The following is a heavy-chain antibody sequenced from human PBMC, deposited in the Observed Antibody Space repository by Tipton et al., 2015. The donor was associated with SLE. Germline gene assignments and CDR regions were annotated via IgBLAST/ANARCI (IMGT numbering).Heavy chain of an antibody. CDR1: GGSFSGYY. Sequence: TLSLTCAVYGGSFSGYYWSWIRQPPGKGLEWIGEINHSGSTNYNPSLKSRVTISVDTSKNQFSLKLSSVTAADTAVYYCARHDCSGGSCYPYYFDYWGQGTLVTVSS. CDR2: INHSGST. CDR3: ARHDCSGGSCYPYYFDY. J-gene: IGHJ4*02. D-gene: IGHD2-15*01. V-gene: IGHV4-34*01.